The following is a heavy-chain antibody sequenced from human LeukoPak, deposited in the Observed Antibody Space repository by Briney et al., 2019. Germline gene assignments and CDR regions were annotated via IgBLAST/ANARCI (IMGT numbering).Heavy chain of an antibody. CDR2: MNYNRGNK. CDR1: GYTFSSYD. J-gene: IGHJ4*02. D-gene: IGHD5-18*01. Sequence: SVKVSCKASGYTFSSYDMNWVRQAPGKGLEWMGWMNYNRGNKVYAQKLKGRVTMTRNTSISTSYMSLSSLRSEDTAVYYCARGRRGRRGYSSGDKAFDYWGRGTLVTVSS. CDR3: ARGRRGRRGYSSGDKAFDY. V-gene: IGHV1-8*01.